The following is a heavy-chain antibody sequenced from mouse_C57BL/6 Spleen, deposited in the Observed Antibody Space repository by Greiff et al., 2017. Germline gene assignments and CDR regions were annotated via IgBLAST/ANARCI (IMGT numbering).Heavy chain of an antibody. CDR3: ARDRYDYAGYAMDY. Sequence: EVKLVESGGGLVKPGGSLKLSCAASGFTFSSYAMSWVRQTPEKRLEWVATISDGGSYTYYPANVKGRFTISRDNAKNNLYLQMSHLKSEDTAMYYCARDRYDYAGYAMDYWGQGTSVTVSS. CDR1: GFTFSSYA. V-gene: IGHV5-4*01. CDR2: ISDGGSYT. J-gene: IGHJ4*01. D-gene: IGHD2-4*01.